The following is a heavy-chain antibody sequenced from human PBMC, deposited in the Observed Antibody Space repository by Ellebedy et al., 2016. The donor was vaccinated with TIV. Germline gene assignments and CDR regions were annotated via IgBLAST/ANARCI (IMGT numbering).Heavy chain of an antibody. Sequence: AASVKVSCKVSGYTLTELSMHWVRQAPGKGLEWMGGFDPEDGETIYAQKFQGRVTMTEDTSTDTAYMELSSLRSEDTAVYYCATGGGSSGWYDYWGQGTLVTVSS. V-gene: IGHV1-24*01. D-gene: IGHD6-19*01. CDR3: ATGGGSSGWYDY. CDR2: FDPEDGET. CDR1: GYTLTELS. J-gene: IGHJ4*02.